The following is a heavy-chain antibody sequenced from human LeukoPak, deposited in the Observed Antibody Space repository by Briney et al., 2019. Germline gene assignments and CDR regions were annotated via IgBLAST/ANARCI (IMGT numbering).Heavy chain of an antibody. Sequence: PGGSLRLSCAASGFTFSSYSMNWVRQAPGKGLELVANIKQDGSEKYYVDSVQGRFTISRDNAKNSLYLQMNSLRVEDTAVYYCAGRIAGPSSGGDYWGQGTPVTVSS. CDR2: IKQDGSEK. CDR1: GFTFSSYS. V-gene: IGHV3-7*01. CDR3: AGRIAGPSSGGDY. J-gene: IGHJ4*02. D-gene: IGHD1-26*01.